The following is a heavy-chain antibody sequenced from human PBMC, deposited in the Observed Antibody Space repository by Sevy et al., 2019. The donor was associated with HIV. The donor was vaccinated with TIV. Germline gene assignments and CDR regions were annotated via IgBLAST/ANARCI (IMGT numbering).Heavy chain of an antibody. Sequence: ASVKVSCKASGGTFGSSGIIWVRQAPGEGLESIGGIIPIFGTTDYVQRFHGRVTITADESTSTVYMELRSLKSEDTAVYFCARRMMTPMHAFDVWGQGTMVTVSS. CDR2: IIPIFGTT. CDR1: GGTFGSSG. D-gene: IGHD2-21*02. V-gene: IGHV1-69*13. CDR3: ARRMMTPMHAFDV. J-gene: IGHJ3*01.